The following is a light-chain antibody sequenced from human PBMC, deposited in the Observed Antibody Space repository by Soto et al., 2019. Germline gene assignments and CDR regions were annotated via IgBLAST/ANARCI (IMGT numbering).Light chain of an antibody. Sequence: DIQMTQSPSSLSASVGDTVTITCRASQTISGWLAWYQQRPGKAPKLLIYKASSLESGVPSRFSGSGSGTEFTLTISSLQPDDFATYYCQQSYSTLRTFGQGTKVDIK. V-gene: IGKV1-5*03. CDR2: KAS. CDR3: QQSYSTLRT. CDR1: QTISGW. J-gene: IGKJ1*01.